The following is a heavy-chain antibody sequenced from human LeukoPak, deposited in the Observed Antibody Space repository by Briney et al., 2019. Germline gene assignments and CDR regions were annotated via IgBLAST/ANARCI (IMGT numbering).Heavy chain of an antibody. CDR3: TTEGAIVVVPAAIETTFDY. Sequence: PGGSLRLSCAASGFTFSNAWMSWVRQAPGKGLEWVGRIKSKTDGGTTDYAAPGKGIFTISRDDSKNTLYLQMNSLKTEDTAVYYCTTEGAIVVVPAAIETTFDYWGQGTLVTVSS. D-gene: IGHD2-2*02. CDR2: IKSKTDGGTT. V-gene: IGHV3-15*01. J-gene: IGHJ4*02. CDR1: GFTFSNAW.